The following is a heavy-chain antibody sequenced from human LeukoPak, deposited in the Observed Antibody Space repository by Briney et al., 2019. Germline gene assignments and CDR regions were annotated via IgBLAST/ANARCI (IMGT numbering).Heavy chain of an antibody. D-gene: IGHD2-2*01. J-gene: IGHJ4*02. CDR3: ARYCSSTSCYSTFDY. CDR1: GGSISSSSYY. V-gene: IGHV4-39*01. Sequence: PSETLSLTCTVSGGSISSSSYYWGWICQPPGKGLEWIGSIYYSGSTYYNPSLKSRVTISVDTSKNQFSLKLSSVTAADTAVYYCARYCSSTSCYSTFDYWGQGTLVTVSS. CDR2: IYYSGST.